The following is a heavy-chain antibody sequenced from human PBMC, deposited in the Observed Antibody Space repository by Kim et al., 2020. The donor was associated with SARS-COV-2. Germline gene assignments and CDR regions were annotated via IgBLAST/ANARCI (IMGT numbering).Heavy chain of an antibody. CDR3: ARHPFTMVRGVPNSHFDY. Sequence: GESLKISCKGSGYSFTSYWIGWVRQMPGKGLEWMGIIYPGDSDTRYSPSFQGQVTISADKSISTAYLQWSSLKASDTAMYYCARHPFTMVRGVPNSHFDYWGQGTLVTVSS. CDR1: GYSFTSYW. CDR2: IYPGDSDT. V-gene: IGHV5-51*01. D-gene: IGHD3-10*01. J-gene: IGHJ4*02.